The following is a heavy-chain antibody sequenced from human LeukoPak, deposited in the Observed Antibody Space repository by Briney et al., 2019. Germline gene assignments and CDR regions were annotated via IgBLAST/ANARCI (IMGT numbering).Heavy chain of an antibody. V-gene: IGHV1-2*06. CDR1: GYTFTGYY. J-gene: IGHJ4*02. Sequence: ASVKVSCKASGYTFTGYYMHWVRQAPGQGLEWMGRINPNSGGTNYAQKFQGRVTMTRDTSISTAYMELSRLRSDDTAVYYCARVRFITARWLLDYWGQGTLVTVSS. D-gene: IGHD4-23*01. CDR2: INPNSGGT. CDR3: ARVRFITARWLLDY.